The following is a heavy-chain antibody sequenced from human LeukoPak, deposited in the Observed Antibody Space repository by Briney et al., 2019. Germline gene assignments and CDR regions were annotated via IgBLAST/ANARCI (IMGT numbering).Heavy chain of an antibody. CDR3: ARSRDGYNPDAFDV. D-gene: IGHD5-24*01. V-gene: IGHV3-11*03. CDR2: ISSSSSFI. J-gene: IGHJ3*01. CDR1: GFTFSDYY. Sequence: PGGSLRLSCAASGFTFSDYYMSWIRQAPGKGLEWVSYISSSSSFINYADSVKGRFTISRDSAKNSLYLQMSSLRAEDTAVYYCARSRDGYNPDAFDVWGQGTMVTVSS.